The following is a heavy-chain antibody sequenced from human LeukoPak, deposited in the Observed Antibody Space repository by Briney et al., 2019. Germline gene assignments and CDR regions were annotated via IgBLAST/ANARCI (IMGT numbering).Heavy chain of an antibody. V-gene: IGHV1-18*04. J-gene: IGHJ4*02. Sequence: ASVKVSCKASGYTFTSYGISWVRQAPGQGLEWMGWISAYNGNTNYAQKLQGRVTMTIDTSTSTAYMELRSLRSDDTAVYYCARMSSVRTLLDYWGQGTLVTVSS. D-gene: IGHD6-19*01. CDR2: ISAYNGNT. CDR3: ARMSSVRTLLDY. CDR1: GYTFTSYG.